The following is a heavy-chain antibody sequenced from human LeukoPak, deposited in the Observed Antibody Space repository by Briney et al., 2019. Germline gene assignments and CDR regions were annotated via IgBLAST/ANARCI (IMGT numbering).Heavy chain of an antibody. V-gene: IGHV4-38-2*02. CDR3: ARSRWGYGFDY. J-gene: IGHJ4*02. CDR2: IYHSGDT. Sequence: SETLSLTCTVSDYSISSGYYWGWIRQPPGKGLEWIGSIYHSGDTYYNPSLKSRVTISVDTSKNQFSLRLSSVTAADTAVYYCARSRWGYGFDYWGQGTLVTVSS. CDR1: DYSISSGYY. D-gene: IGHD2-21*01.